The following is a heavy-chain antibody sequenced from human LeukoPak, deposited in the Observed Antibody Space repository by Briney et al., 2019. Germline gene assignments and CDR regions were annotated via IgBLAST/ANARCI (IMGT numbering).Heavy chain of an antibody. D-gene: IGHD3-10*01. J-gene: IGHJ6*02. CDR1: GFAFSSYE. Sequence: PGGSLRLSCAASGFAFSSYEMNWVHQAPGKGLEWVSYISSSGSTVYYADSVKGRFTISRDNAKNSLYLQMNSLRAEDTAVYYCARERMVRGAIYYYYYGMDVWGQGTTVTVSS. CDR3: ARERMVRGAIYYYYYGMDV. V-gene: IGHV3-48*03. CDR2: ISSSGSTV.